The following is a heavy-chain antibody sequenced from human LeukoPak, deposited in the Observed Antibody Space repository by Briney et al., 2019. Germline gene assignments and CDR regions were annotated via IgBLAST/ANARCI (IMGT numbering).Heavy chain of an antibody. J-gene: IGHJ3*02. D-gene: IGHD3-22*01. V-gene: IGHV1-46*01. CDR1: GYTFTSYY. CDR3: ARTYCDSSGPMSHAFDI. Sequence: ASVKVSCKASGYTFTSYYMHWVRQAPGQGLEWMGIINPSGGSTSYAQKFQGRVTMTRDMSTSTVYMELSSLRSEDTAVYYCARTYCDSSGPMSHAFDIWGQGTMVTVSS. CDR2: INPSGGST.